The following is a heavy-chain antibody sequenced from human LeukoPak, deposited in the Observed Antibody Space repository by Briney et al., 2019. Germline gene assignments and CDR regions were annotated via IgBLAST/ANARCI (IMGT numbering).Heavy chain of an antibody. Sequence: ASVKVSCKASGYTFATYGFYWVRQAPGHGLEWMGWISANTGKTDYAQKFQGRVTMTTDTSTSTAYMELRSLRPDDTAVYYCAKVAGDRMDYWGQGTLLTVSS. D-gene: IGHD6-13*01. CDR1: GYTFATYG. J-gene: IGHJ4*02. CDR3: AKVAGDRMDY. V-gene: IGHV1-18*01. CDR2: ISANTGKT.